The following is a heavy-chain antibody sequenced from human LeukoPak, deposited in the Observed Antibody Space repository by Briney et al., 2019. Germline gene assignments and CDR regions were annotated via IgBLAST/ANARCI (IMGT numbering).Heavy chain of an antibody. CDR2: ISYDGSNK. CDR1: GFTFSSYG. D-gene: IGHD3-22*01. J-gene: IGHJ4*02. Sequence: GGSLRLSCAASGFTFSSYGMHWVRQAPGKGLEWVAVISYDGSNKYYADSVKGRFTISRDNSKNTLYLQMNSLRAEDTAVYYCARGFHLHYYDSSGKKLPYYFDYWGQGPLVTVSS. CDR3: ARGFHLHYYDSSGKKLPYYFDY. V-gene: IGHV3-30*03.